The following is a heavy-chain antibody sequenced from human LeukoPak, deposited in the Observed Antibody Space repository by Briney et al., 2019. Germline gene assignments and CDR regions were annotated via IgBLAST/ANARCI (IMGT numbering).Heavy chain of an antibody. D-gene: IGHD7-27*01. CDR1: GFTFSIYT. CDR3: ARDLAWGGY. Sequence: GGSLRLSCVASGFTFSIYTMIWVRQAPGKGLEWVSSITSSSSSMYSADSVKGRLTISGDNAKSSLYLQMNSLRAEDTAVYYCARDLAWGGYWGQGTLVTVSS. V-gene: IGHV3-21*01. CDR2: ITSSSSSM. J-gene: IGHJ4*02.